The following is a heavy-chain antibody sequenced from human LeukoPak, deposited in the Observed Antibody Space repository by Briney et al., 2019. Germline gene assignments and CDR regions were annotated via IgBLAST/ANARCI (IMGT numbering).Heavy chain of an antibody. V-gene: IGHV4-59*01. Sequence: SETLSLTRTVSGGSISSYYWSWIRQPPGKGLEWIGYIYYSGSTNYNPSLKSRVTISVDTSKNQFSLKLGSVTAADTAVYYCARAGPSDYDILTGYLPPGYFDYWGQGTLVTVSS. CDR3: ARAGPSDYDILTGYLPPGYFDY. CDR1: GGSISSYY. J-gene: IGHJ4*02. D-gene: IGHD3-9*01. CDR2: IYYSGST.